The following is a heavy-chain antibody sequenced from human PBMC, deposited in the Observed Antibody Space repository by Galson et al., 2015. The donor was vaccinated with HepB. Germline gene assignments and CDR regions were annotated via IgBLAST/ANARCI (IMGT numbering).Heavy chain of an antibody. CDR3: AEFPLLSVAGNYYYYGMDV. Sequence: CKASGGTFSSYAISWVRQAPGQGLEWMGGIIPIFGTANYAQKFQGRVTITADESTSTAYMELSSLRSEDTAVYYCAEFPLLSVAGNYYYYGMDVWGQGTTVTVSS. D-gene: IGHD6-19*01. CDR2: IIPIFGTA. V-gene: IGHV1-69*01. CDR1: GGTFSSYA. J-gene: IGHJ6*02.